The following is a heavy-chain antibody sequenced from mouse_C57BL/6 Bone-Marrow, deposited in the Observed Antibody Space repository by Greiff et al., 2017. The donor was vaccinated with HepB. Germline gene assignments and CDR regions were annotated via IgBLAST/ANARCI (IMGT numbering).Heavy chain of an antibody. D-gene: IGHD1-1*01. CDR3: ASPYYYGSPGWYFDV. CDR1: GYTFTSYW. J-gene: IGHJ1*03. V-gene: IGHV1-55*01. CDR2: IYPGSGST. Sequence: QVQLQQSGAELVKPGASVKMSCKASGYTFTSYWITWVKQRPGQGLEWIGDIYPGSGSTNYNEKFKSKATLTVDTSSSTAYMQLSSLTSEDSAVYYCASPYYYGSPGWYFDVWGTGTTVTVSS.